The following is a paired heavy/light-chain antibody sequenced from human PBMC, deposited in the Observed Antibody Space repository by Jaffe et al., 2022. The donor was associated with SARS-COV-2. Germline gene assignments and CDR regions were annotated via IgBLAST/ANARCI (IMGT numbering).Heavy chain of an antibody. CDR2: ISTSGSTI. CDR3: ASRTGDSYTPFYN. CDR1: GLTFRTYS. D-gene: IGHD2-21*02. J-gene: IGHJ4*02. V-gene: IGHV3-48*01. Sequence: EVQLVESGGGLVQPGGSLRLSCAASGLTFRTYSFNWVRQAPGKGLEWLSYISTSGSTIHYADSVKGRFTISRDNAKNSLYLQMNSLRVEDTAVYYCASRTGDSYTPFYNWGQGTLVTVSS.
Light chain of an antibody. CDR1: ASNIGAGFD. J-gene: IGLJ3*02. CDR3: QSYDSYLGGV. CDR2: SDI. Sequence: QSVLTQPPSVSGAPGQRVTISCAGSASNIGAGFDVHWYQHLPGTAPKLLIYSDINRPSGVPDRFSGSKSGTSASLAITGLQAEDEADYYCQSYDSYLGGVFGGGTKLTVL. V-gene: IGLV1-40*01.